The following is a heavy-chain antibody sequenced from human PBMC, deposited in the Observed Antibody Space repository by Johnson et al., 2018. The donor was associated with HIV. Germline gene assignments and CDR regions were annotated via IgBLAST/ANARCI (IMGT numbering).Heavy chain of an antibody. Sequence: QVQLVESGGGVVQPGRSLRLSCAASGFTFSQFAMHWVRQAPGKGLEWVAIISYDGTKKYYADSVRGRFIISRDNSKNTLYLQMNSLRAEDTALYYCARVRERWELPDDAFDIWGQGTMVTVSS. CDR2: ISYDGTKK. J-gene: IGHJ3*02. CDR1: GFTFSQFA. V-gene: IGHV3-30*04. CDR3: ARVRERWELPDDAFDI. D-gene: IGHD1-26*01.